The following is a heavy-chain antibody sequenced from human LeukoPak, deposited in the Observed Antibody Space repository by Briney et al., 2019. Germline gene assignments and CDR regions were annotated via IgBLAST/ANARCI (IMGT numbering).Heavy chain of an antibody. CDR1: GYSFTSYW. J-gene: IGHJ6*02. V-gene: IGHV5-10-1*01. CDR2: IDPSDSYT. CDR3: ASATTVTTYGYYYGMDA. D-gene: IGHD4-11*01. Sequence: GESLKISCKGSGYSFTSYWISWVRQMPGKGLEWMGRIDPSDSYTNYSPSFQGHVTISADKSISTAYLQWSSLKASDTAMYYCASATTVTTYGYYYGMDAWGQGTTVTVSS.